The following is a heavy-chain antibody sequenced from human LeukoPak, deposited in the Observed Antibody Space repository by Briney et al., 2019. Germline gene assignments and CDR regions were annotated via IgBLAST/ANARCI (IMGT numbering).Heavy chain of an antibody. V-gene: IGHV4-4*07. Sequence: SETLSLTCTVSGGSISSYYWSWIRQPAGKGLEWIGRIYTSGSTNYNPSLKSRVTMSVDTSKNQFSLKLSSVTAADTAVYYCARGRIQLWSFDYWGQRTLVTVSS. CDR2: IYTSGST. J-gene: IGHJ4*02. CDR1: GGSISSYY. D-gene: IGHD5-18*01. CDR3: ARGRIQLWSFDY.